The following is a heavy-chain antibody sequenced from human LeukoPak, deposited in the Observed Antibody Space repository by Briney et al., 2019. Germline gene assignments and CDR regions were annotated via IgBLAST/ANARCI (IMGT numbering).Heavy chain of an antibody. CDR3: ARGLLRYFDWLSPVDY. J-gene: IGHJ4*02. V-gene: IGHV1-8*01. D-gene: IGHD3-9*01. CDR1: GYTFTSYD. CDR2: MNPNSGNT. Sequence: GASVKVSCKASGYTFTSYDINWVRQATGQGLEWMGWMNPNSGNTGYAQKFQGRVTMTRNTSISTAYMELSSLRSEDTAVYYCARGLLRYFDWLSPVDYWGQGTLVTVSS.